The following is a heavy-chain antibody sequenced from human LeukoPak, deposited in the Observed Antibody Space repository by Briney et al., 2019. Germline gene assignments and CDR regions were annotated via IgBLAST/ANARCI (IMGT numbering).Heavy chain of an antibody. CDR1: GFTFSSYA. CDR3: EKQYYDILTGYYTDY. J-gene: IGHJ4*02. Sequence: GGSLRLSCAASGFTFSSYAMNWVRQAPGKGLEWVSVIYSGGSTYYADSVKGRFTISRDNSKNTLYLQMNSLRAEDTAVYYCEKQYYDILTGYYTDYWGQGTLVTVSS. V-gene: IGHV3-66*01. CDR2: IYSGGST. D-gene: IGHD3-9*01.